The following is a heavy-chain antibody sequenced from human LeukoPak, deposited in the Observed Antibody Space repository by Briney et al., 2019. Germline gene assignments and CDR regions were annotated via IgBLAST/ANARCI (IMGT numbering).Heavy chain of an antibody. D-gene: IGHD6-13*01. CDR2: IYSGGST. CDR1: GFTLSSNY. Sequence: GGSLRLSCAASGFTLSSNYMSWVRQAPGKGLEWVSVIYSGGSTYYADSVKGRFTMSRHNSKNTLYLQMNSLRAEDTAVYYCAREWVGSSGYIPHDYWGQGTLVTVSS. J-gene: IGHJ4*02. CDR3: AREWVGSSGYIPHDY. V-gene: IGHV3-53*04.